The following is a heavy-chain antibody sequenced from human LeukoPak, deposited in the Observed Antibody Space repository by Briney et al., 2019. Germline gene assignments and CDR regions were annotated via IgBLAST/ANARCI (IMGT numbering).Heavy chain of an antibody. J-gene: IGHJ6*02. CDR2: FDPEDGET. V-gene: IGHV1-24*01. CDR1: GYTLTELS. Sequence: ASVKVSCKVSGYTLTELSMHWVRQAPGKGLEWMGGFDPEDGETIYAQKFQGRVTMTEDTSTDTAYMELSSLRSEDTAVYYCATLNYSGSGSYYNYGMDVWGQGTTVTVSS. CDR3: ATLNYSGSGSYYNYGMDV. D-gene: IGHD3-10*01.